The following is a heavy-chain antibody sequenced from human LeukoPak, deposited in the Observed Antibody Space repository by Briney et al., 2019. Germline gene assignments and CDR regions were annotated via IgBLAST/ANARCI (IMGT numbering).Heavy chain of an antibody. D-gene: IGHD2-2*02. CDR2: ISWNSGSI. V-gene: IGHV3-9*03. Sequence: TGGSLRLSCAASGFTFDDYAMHWVRQAPGKGLEWVSGISWNSGSIGYADSVKGRFTISRDNAKNSLYLQMNSLRAEDMALYYCAKEDGYCSSTSCYKAIDYWGQGTLVTVSS. CDR1: GFTFDDYA. J-gene: IGHJ4*02. CDR3: AKEDGYCSSTSCYKAIDY.